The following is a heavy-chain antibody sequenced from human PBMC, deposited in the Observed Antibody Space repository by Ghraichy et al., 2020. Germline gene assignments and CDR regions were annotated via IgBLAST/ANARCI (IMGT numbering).Heavy chain of an antibody. CDR2: INPNSGGT. CDR1: GYTFTGYY. Sequence: ASVKVSCKASGYTFTGYYMHWVRQAPGQGLEWMGWINPNSGGTNYAQKFQGRVTMTRDTSISTAYMELSRLRSDDTAVYYCARTVYYYDSIGYYLHWYFDLWGRGTLVTVSS. CDR3: ARTVYYYDSIGYYLHWYFDL. D-gene: IGHD3-22*01. J-gene: IGHJ2*01. V-gene: IGHV1-2*02.